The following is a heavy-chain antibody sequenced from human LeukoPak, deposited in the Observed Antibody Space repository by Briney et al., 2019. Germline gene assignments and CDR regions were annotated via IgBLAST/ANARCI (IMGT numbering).Heavy chain of an antibody. Sequence: GGSLRLSCTASGFTFSSYGMHWVRQAPGKGLEWVAVISYDGSNKYYADSVKGRFTISRDNSKNTLYLQMNSLRAEDTAVYYCAKTYFDFYYYYYGMDVWGQGTTVTVSS. CDR2: ISYDGSNK. V-gene: IGHV3-30*18. CDR1: GFTFSSYG. J-gene: IGHJ6*02. D-gene: IGHD3-9*01. CDR3: AKTYFDFYYYYYGMDV.